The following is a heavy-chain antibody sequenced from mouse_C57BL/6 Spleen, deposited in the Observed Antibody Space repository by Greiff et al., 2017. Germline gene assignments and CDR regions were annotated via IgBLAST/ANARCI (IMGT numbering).Heavy chain of an antibody. CDR1: GYTFTSYW. CDR3: ATWGYYKGIHY. V-gene: IGHV1-74*01. J-gene: IGHJ2*01. D-gene: IGHD2-12*01. CDR2: IHPSDSDT. Sequence: QVHVKQPGAELVKPGASVKVSCKASGYTFTSYWMHWVKQRPGQGLEWIGRIHPSDSDTNYNQKFKGKATLTVDKSSSTDYMQLSSLTSEDSAVYYCATWGYYKGIHYWGQGTTLTVSS.